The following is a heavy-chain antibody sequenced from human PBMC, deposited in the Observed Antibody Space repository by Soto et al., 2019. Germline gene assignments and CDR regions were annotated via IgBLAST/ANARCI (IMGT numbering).Heavy chain of an antibody. D-gene: IGHD6-19*01. CDR2: INHSGST. Sequence: SETLSLTCAVYGGSFSGYYWSWIRQPPGKGLEWIGEINHSGSTNYNPSLKSRVTISVDTSKNQFSLKLSSVTAADTAVYYCARGWSSGWYFRDYWGQGTLVTVSS. J-gene: IGHJ4*02. CDR3: ARGWSSGWYFRDY. CDR1: GGSFSGYY. V-gene: IGHV4-34*01.